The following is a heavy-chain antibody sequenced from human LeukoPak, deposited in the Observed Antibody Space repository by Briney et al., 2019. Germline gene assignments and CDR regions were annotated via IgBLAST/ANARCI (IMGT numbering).Heavy chain of an antibody. Sequence: SQTLSLTCAVSGGSLSSYYWRWIRQPPGKALEWIGYIHYSGSHNYNPSVKSRVPISVDTSKNQFSLKLSSVTAADTAVYYCARDSGLDYGDYVRYNLFDPWRQGTLV. CDR3: ARDSGLDYGDYVRYNLFDP. CDR1: GGSLSSYY. J-gene: IGHJ5*02. V-gene: IGHV4-59*01. CDR2: IHYSGSH. D-gene: IGHD4-17*01.